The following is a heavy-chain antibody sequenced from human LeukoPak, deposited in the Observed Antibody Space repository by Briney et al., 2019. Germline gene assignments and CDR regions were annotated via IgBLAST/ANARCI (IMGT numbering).Heavy chain of an antibody. CDR1: GNYW. CDR2: INSDGSWT. Sequence: GGSLRLSCAASGNYWMHWVRQAPGKGLVWVSHINSDGSWTSYADSVKGRFTISKDNAKNTVYLQMNSLRAEDTAVYYCVSFYKTYWGRGTLFTVSS. CDR3: VSFYKTY. V-gene: IGHV3-74*01. D-gene: IGHD2/OR15-2a*01. J-gene: IGHJ4*02.